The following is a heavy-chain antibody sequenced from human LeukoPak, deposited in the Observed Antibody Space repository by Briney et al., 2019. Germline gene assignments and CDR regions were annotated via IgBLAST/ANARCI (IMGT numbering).Heavy chain of an antibody. CDR3: ARETGLYAADSSGYSHYYMDV. V-gene: IGHV1-46*01. D-gene: IGHD3-22*01. J-gene: IGHJ6*03. Sequence: GASVKVSCKASGYTFTGYYMHWVRQAPGQGLEWMGIINPSGGSTSYAQKFQGRVTMTRDTSTSTVYMELSSLRSEDTAVYYCARETGLYAADSSGYSHYYMDVWGKGTTVTVSS. CDR2: INPSGGST. CDR1: GYTFTGYY.